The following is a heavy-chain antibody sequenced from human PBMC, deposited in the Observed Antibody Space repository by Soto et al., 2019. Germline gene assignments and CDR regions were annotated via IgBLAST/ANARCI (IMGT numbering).Heavy chain of an antibody. V-gene: IGHV3-21*01. CDR2: ISISSSYI. D-gene: IGHD6-13*01. Sequence: GGSLRLSCAASGFTFSSYSMNWVRQAPGKGLEWVSSISISSSYIYYADSVKGRFTISRDNANNSLYLQMNSLRAEDTAVYYCASGWGSSSEYGMDVWGQGTTVTVSS. CDR1: GFTFSSYS. J-gene: IGHJ6*02. CDR3: ASGWGSSSEYGMDV.